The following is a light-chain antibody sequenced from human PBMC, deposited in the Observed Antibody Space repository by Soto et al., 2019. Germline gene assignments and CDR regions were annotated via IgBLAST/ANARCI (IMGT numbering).Light chain of an antibody. J-gene: IGKJ4*01. Sequence: VLSQTPLSLSVTPGQPASISCRSNQSLLHTDGKDHLYWFLQKPGQPPQLLIYEVSNRFSGVTERFSGSGSGTDFTLKISRLEAEDVGVYYCMQSTYLPLTFGGGTKVEIE. CDR2: EVS. CDR1: QSLLHTDGKDH. CDR3: MQSTYLPLT. V-gene: IGKV2D-29*01.